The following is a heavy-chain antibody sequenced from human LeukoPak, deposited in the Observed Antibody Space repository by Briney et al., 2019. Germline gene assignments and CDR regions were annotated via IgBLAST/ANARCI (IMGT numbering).Heavy chain of an antibody. CDR2: INPDGSTT. CDR1: GFTFSSYW. Sequence: GGSLRLSCAGSGFTFSSYWMHWVRQGPGKGLVWLSRINPDGSTTTYADSVRGRFTISRDNSRNTLDLQMNSLRAEDTAVYYCVKDRPGDVWGKGTTVTVSS. V-gene: IGHV3-74*01. CDR3: VKDRPGDV. J-gene: IGHJ6*04.